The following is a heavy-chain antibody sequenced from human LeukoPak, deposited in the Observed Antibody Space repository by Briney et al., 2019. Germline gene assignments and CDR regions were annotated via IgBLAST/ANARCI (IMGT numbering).Heavy chain of an antibody. D-gene: IGHD2-2*01. CDR1: GYTLTELS. CDR3: ARERCSSTSCRPYYYYYMDV. Sequence: ASVKVSCKVSGYTLTELSMHWVRQAPGKGLEWMGGFDPEDGETIYAQKFQGRVTMTEDTSTDTAYMELSSLRSEDTAVYYCARERCSSTSCRPYYYYYMDVWGKGTTVTVSS. V-gene: IGHV1-24*01. CDR2: FDPEDGET. J-gene: IGHJ6*03.